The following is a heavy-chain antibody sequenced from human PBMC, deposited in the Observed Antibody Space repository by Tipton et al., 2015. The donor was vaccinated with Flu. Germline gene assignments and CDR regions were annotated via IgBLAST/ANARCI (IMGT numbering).Heavy chain of an antibody. CDR2: IKQDGSEK. Sequence: GSLRLSCVASGFIFSDYWMAWVRQAPGKGLEWVANIKQDGSEKYYVDSVKGRFTISRDNAKNSLYLQMNSLRAEDTAVYYCARAIGVAESYWGQGTLVTVSS. J-gene: IGHJ4*02. D-gene: IGHD6-19*01. V-gene: IGHV3-7*01. CDR3: ARAIGVAESY. CDR1: GFIFSDYW.